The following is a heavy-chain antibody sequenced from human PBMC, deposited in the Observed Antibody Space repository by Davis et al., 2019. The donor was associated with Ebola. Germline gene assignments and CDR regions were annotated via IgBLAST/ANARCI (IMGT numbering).Heavy chain of an antibody. CDR3: AREWLRYDYYYYGMDV. J-gene: IGHJ6*02. CDR2: ISSSGSTI. Sequence: GESLKISCAASGFTFSSYEMNWVRQAPGKGLEWVSYISSSGSTIYYADSAKGRFTISRDNAKNSLYLQMNSLRAEDTAVYYCAREWLRYDYYYYGMDVWGQGTTVTVSS. D-gene: IGHD5-12*01. CDR1: GFTFSSYE. V-gene: IGHV3-48*03.